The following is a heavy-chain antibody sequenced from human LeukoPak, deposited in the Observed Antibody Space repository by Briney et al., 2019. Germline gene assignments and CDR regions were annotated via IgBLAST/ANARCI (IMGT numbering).Heavy chain of an antibody. J-gene: IGHJ4*02. D-gene: IGHD1-1*01. Sequence: GGSLRLSCAASGFIFSNDAMHWVRQAPGKGLEWVAFIWFDGGNKHYADSVKGRFTISRDNSEDTLYLQMNSLRAEDTAVYYCVRDPSGSGFAFDSWGQGVLVTVSS. CDR2: IWFDGGNK. CDR1: GFIFSNDA. CDR3: VRDPSGSGFAFDS. V-gene: IGHV3-33*01.